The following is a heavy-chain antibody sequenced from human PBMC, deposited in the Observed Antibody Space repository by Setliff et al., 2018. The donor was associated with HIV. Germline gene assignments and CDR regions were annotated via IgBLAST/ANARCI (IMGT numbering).Heavy chain of an antibody. CDR1: GGSISGYY. CDR2: VSYSGTT. CDR3: ARTRGRALLSYYFDY. V-gene: IGHV4-59*01. J-gene: IGHJ4*02. Sequence: SETLSLTCTVSGGSISGYYWSWARRPPGRGLEWIGFVSYSGTTSYNPSLDSRVTMSVDTSRDQFSLKLSSVTAADTAVYFCARTRGRALLSYYFDYWGQGRLVTVSS.